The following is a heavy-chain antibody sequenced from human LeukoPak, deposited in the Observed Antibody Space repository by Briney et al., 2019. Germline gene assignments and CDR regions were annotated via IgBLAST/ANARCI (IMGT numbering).Heavy chain of an antibody. CDR3: ARITLLRGVIKRKIDY. J-gene: IGHJ4*02. D-gene: IGHD3-10*01. V-gene: IGHV3-21*01. CDR2: ISSSSNYI. Sequence: PGGSLRLSCAASGFTFSSYSMNWVRQAPGKGLEWVSCISSSSNYIYYADSVKGRFTISRDNAMNSLYLQMNSLRAEDTAVYYCARITLLRGVIKRKIDYWGQGTLVTVSS. CDR1: GFTFSSYS.